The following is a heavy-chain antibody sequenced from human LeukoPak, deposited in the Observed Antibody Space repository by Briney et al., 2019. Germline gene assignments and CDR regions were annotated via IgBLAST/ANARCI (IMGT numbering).Heavy chain of an antibody. CDR3: ARGGRGIAAAGTSFDY. CDR1: GYTFTSYG. CDR2: ISAYNGNT. Sequence: ASVKVSCKASGYTFTSYGISWVRQAPGQGLEWRGWISAYNGNTNYAQKLQGRVTMTTDTSTSTAYMELRSLRSDDTAVYYCARGGRGIAAAGTSFDYWGQGTLVTVSS. J-gene: IGHJ4*02. V-gene: IGHV1-18*01. D-gene: IGHD6-13*01.